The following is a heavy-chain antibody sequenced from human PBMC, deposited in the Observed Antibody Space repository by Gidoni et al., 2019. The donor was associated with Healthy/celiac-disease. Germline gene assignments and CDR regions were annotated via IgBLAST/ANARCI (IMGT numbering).Heavy chain of an antibody. CDR3: VRGRGIFGEQVFDY. V-gene: IGHV4-34*01. J-gene: IGHJ4*02. D-gene: IGHD3-10*01. CDR2: INHSGST. Sequence: QVQLQQWGAGLLKPSETLSLTCAVYGGSFSGYYWSWIRQPPGKGLEWIGEINHSGSTNYNPSLKSRVTISVDTSKNQFSLKLSSVTAADTAVYYCVRGRGIFGEQVFDYWGQGTLVTVSS. CDR1: GGSFSGYY.